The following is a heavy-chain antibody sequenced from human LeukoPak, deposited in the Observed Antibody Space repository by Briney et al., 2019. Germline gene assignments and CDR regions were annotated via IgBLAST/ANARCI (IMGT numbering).Heavy chain of an antibody. D-gene: IGHD2-8*01. CDR2: IIPIYDTA. J-gene: IGHJ6*03. V-gene: IGHV1-69*05. CDR1: RGTFSSYA. Sequence: SAVKVSCKASRGTFSSYAISWLRQAPGQPLEWMGRIIPIYDTANYAQKSQGRVTITTDKSTSTAYMALRRLRSEDTAVYYCATRTNGVVNYYYYYMDVWGKGTTVTVSS. CDR3: ATRTNGVVNYYYYYMDV.